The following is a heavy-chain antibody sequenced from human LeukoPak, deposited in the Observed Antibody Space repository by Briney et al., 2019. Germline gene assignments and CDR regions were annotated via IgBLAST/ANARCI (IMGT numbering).Heavy chain of an antibody. Sequence: GGSLRLSCAASGFTFSSYAMHWVRQAPGKGLEYVSAISSNGGSTYYANSVKGRFTITRDNSKNTLYLQMGSLRAEDMAVYYCARDRGDSSSWYRDYYYYYMDVWGKGTTVTVSS. D-gene: IGHD6-13*01. CDR1: GFTFSSYA. V-gene: IGHV3-64*01. J-gene: IGHJ6*03. CDR3: ARDRGDSSSWYRDYYYYYMDV. CDR2: ISSNGGST.